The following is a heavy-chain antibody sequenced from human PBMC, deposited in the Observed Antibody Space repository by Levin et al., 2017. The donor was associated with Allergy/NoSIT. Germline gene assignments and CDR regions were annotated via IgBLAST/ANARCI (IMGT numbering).Heavy chain of an antibody. CDR1: GGSISSSSYY. V-gene: IGHV4-39*01. Sequence: PSETLSLTCTVSGGSISSSSYYWGWIRQPPGKGLEWIGSIYYSGSTYYNPSLKSRVTISVDTSKNQFSLKLSSVTAADTAVYYCASGYCSSTSCYVAWFDPWGQGTLVTVSS. J-gene: IGHJ5*02. CDR3: ASGYCSSTSCYVAWFDP. D-gene: IGHD2-2*01. CDR2: IYYSGST.